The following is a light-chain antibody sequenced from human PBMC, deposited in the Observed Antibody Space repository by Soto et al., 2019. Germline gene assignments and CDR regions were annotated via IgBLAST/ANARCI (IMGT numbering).Light chain of an antibody. CDR2: QAS. CDR3: QQYNSYSWT. V-gene: IGKV1-5*03. CDR1: QSISSW. Sequence: DTQMTQSPSTLSASVGDGVTITCRASQSISSWLAWYQQKPGKAPKLLIYQASTLDSGVPSRFSGSGSGTEFTLTISSLQPDDFATYYCQQYNSYSWTFGQGTKVDIK. J-gene: IGKJ1*01.